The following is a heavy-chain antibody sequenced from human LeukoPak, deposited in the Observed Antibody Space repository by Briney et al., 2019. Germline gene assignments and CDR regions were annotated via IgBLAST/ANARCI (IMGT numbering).Heavy chain of an antibody. CDR2: FYSGGTT. Sequence: GGSLRLSCAASGFTVSNNYMSWVRQAPGKGLEWVSIFYSGGTTYYADSVMGRFTISRDISKNTLNLQMNSLRAEDTGVYYCARGRPSRFDPRGQGTLVTVSP. V-gene: IGHV3-66*01. CDR1: GFTVSNNY. J-gene: IGHJ5*02. CDR3: ARGRPSRFDP.